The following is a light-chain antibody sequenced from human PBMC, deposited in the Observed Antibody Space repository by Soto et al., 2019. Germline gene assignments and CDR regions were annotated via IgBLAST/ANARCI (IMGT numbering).Light chain of an antibody. CDR2: DVT. CDR1: NSDVGGYNY. V-gene: IGLV2-8*01. Sequence: QSALTQPASVYGSPGQSITISCTGTNSDVGGYNYVSWYQQHPGKAPKLMIYDVTNRPSGVPDRFSGSKSGNTASLTVSVHQPEDEADYHVCSYAGSIIGVFGTGTKLTVL. J-gene: IGLJ1*01. CDR3: CSYAGSIIGV.